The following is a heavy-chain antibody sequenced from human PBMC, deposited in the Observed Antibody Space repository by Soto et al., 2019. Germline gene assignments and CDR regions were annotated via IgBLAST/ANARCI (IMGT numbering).Heavy chain of an antibody. CDR2: IYWGDDK. V-gene: IGHV2-5*02. CDR1: GFSLSTSGVG. Sequence: QITLKESGPPRVKPTQTLTLTCTFSGFSLSTSGVGVGWIRQPPGKALEWLGTIYWGDDKHYSPSLKSRLTITGATTKTXVVLTMTNMDPVDIGTYYCAHSPPLGQSNYGWFDPWGQGTLVTVSS. CDR3: AHSPPLGQSNYGWFDP. J-gene: IGHJ5*02. D-gene: IGHD4-4*01.